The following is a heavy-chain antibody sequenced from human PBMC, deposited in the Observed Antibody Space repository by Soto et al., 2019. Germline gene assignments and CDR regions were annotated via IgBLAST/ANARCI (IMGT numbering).Heavy chain of an antibody. V-gene: IGHV3-21*01. CDR1: GFPFSAYN. CDR2: ITVGSSHI. J-gene: IGHJ5*02. D-gene: IGHD1-26*01. Sequence: EVQLVESGGGLVKPGGSLRLSCTGSGFPFSAYNINWVRQAPGKGLEWVSSITVGSSHIYQPNSMKGRFTISRDDAKNSVYLQIDSLRDEDTALYYCSRSPEVGFRGASWGQGTLVTVSS. CDR3: SRSPEVGFRGAS.